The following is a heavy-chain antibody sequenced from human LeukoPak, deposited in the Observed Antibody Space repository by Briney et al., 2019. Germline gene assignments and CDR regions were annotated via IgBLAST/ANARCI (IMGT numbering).Heavy chain of an antibody. D-gene: IGHD1-1*01. J-gene: IGHJ5*02. CDR3: ARWGASGFLLDLYWFDP. CDR1: GGTFSSYA. CDR2: IIPILGIA. V-gene: IGHV1-69*04. Sequence: SVKVSCKASGGTFSSYAISWVRQAPGQGLEWMGRIIPILGIANYAQKFQGRVTITADKSTSTAYMELSSLRSEDTAVYYCARWGASGFLLDLYWFDPWGQGTLVTVSS.